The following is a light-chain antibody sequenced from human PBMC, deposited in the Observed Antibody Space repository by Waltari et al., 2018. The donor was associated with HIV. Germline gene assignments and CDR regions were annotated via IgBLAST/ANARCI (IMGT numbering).Light chain of an antibody. V-gene: IGLV2-23*01. J-gene: IGLJ3*02. CDR3: CSYAGSSTWV. CDR1: SSDVGSYNL. Sequence: QSAPTQPASVSGSPGQSIPISCTGTSSDVGSYNLVSWYQQHPGKAPKHMIYEGSKRPSGVSNRFSGSKSGNTASLTISGLQAEDEADYYCCSYAGSSTWVFGGGTKLTVL. CDR2: EGS.